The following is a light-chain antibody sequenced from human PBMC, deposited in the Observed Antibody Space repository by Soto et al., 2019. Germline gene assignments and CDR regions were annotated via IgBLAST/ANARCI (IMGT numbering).Light chain of an antibody. J-gene: IGKJ1*01. CDR2: STS. Sequence: EILMTQSPATLSVSPGERVTLSCRASQNVITNLAWYQQRPGHTPRLLIYSTSTRVIGVPDRFSGSGSGTEFTLTISSLQSEDFAVYYCQQYYTWPRGTFDQGTKV. CDR3: QQYYTWPRGT. CDR1: QNVITN. V-gene: IGKV3-15*01.